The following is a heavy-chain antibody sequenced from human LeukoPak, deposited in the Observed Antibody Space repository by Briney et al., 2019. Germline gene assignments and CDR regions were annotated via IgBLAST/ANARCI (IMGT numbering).Heavy chain of an antibody. Sequence: ASVKVSCKASGYTFTGYYMHWVRQAPGQGLEWMGWISPNSGGTNYAQEFQGRVTMTRDTSISTAYMELSRLRSDDTALYYCARADYDDYVHLDYWGQGTLVTVSS. CDR2: ISPNSGGT. CDR3: ARADYDDYVHLDY. V-gene: IGHV1-2*02. CDR1: GYTFTGYY. D-gene: IGHD4-17*01. J-gene: IGHJ4*01.